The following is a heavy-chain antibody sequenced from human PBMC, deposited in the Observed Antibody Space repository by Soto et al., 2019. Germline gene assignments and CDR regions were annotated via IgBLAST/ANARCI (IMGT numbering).Heavy chain of an antibody. V-gene: IGHV1-69*13. CDR3: ARVLIVAGITLPPNAYYYYGMDV. J-gene: IGHJ6*02. D-gene: IGHD6-19*01. CDR2: IIPIFGTA. CDR1: GGTFSSYA. Sequence: SVKVSCKASGGTFSSYAISWVRQAPGQGLEWMGGIIPIFGTANYAQKFQGRVTITADESTSTAYMELSSLRSEDTAVYYCARVLIVAGITLPPNAYYYYGMDVWGQGPTMTV.